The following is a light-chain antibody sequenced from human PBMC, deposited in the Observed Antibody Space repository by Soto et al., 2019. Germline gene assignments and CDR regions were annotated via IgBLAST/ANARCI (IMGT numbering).Light chain of an antibody. CDR3: SSYTSASTLLYL. CDR2: GVT. Sequence: QSALTQPASVSGSPGQSITISCTGPSSDVGGYNYVSWYQQHPGIAPKLLIYGVTNRPSGVSTRFSGAKFGNTASLTISGLQAEDEADYHCSSYTSASTLLYLFGTGTKRTVL. J-gene: IGLJ1*01. V-gene: IGLV2-14*01. CDR1: SSDVGGYNY.